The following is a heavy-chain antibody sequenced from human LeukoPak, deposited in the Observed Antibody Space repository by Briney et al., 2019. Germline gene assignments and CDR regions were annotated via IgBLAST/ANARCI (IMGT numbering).Heavy chain of an antibody. CDR3: ARGGRDGGSYLELPGEHPGSISYFDY. D-gene: IGHD1-26*01. V-gene: IGHV5-51*01. CDR1: GYSFTSYW. CDR2: IYPGDSDT. J-gene: IGHJ4*02. Sequence: GESLKISCKGSGYSFTSYWIGWVRQMPGKGLEWMGIIYPGDSDTRYSPSFQGQVTISADKSISTAYLQWSSLKASDTVMYYCARGGRDGGSYLELPGEHPGSISYFDYWGQGTLVTVSS.